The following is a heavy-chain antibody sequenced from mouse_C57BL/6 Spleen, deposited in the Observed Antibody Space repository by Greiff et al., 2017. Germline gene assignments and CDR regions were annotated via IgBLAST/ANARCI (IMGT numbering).Heavy chain of an antibody. Sequence: VQLQQSGAELVRPGASVKLSCTASGFNIKDDYMHWVKQRPEPGLEWIGWIDPENGDTEYASKFQGKATITADTSSNTAYLQHSSLTSEDTAVYYCTHGYDGGWFAYWGQGTLVTVSA. CDR2: IDPENGDT. V-gene: IGHV14-4*01. J-gene: IGHJ3*01. D-gene: IGHD2-2*01. CDR1: GFNIKDDY. CDR3: THGYDGGWFAY.